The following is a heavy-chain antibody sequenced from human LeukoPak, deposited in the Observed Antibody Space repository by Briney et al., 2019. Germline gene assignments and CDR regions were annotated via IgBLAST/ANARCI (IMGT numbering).Heavy chain of an antibody. V-gene: IGHV3-23*01. Sequence: GGSLRLSCAASGFTFSSYAMSWVRQAPGKGLEWVSAISGSGGSTYYADSVKGRFTISRDNSKNTLYLQMNSLRAEDTAVYYCAEVSRRGSNYYFDYWGQGTLVTVSS. CDR2: ISGSGGST. D-gene: IGHD4-11*01. J-gene: IGHJ4*02. CDR1: GFTFSSYA. CDR3: AEVSRRGSNYYFDY.